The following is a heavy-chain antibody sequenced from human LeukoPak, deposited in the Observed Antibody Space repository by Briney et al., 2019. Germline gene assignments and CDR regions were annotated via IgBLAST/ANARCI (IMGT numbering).Heavy chain of an antibody. J-gene: IGHJ4*02. V-gene: IGHV4-59*01. CDR2: IYYSGST. CDR1: GGSISSYY. Sequence: PSETLSLTCTVSGGSISSYYWSWIRQPPGKGLEWIGYIYYSGSTNYNPSLKGRVTISVDTSKNQFSLKLSSVTAADTAVYYCARVQAYGGKGYFDYWGQGTLVTVSS. CDR3: ARVQAYGGKGYFDY. D-gene: IGHD4-23*01.